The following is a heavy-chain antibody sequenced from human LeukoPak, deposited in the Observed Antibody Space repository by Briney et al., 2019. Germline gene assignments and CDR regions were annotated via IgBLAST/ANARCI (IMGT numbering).Heavy chain of an antibody. V-gene: IGHV4-39*07. D-gene: IGHD4-17*01. CDR3: ASPSGDYDDAFDI. Sequence: SETLSLTYTVSGGSISSSSYYWGWIRQPPGKGLEWIGSIYYSGSTYYNPSLKSRVTISVDTSKNQFSLKLSSVTAADTAVYYCASPSGDYDDAFDIWGQGTMVTVSS. CDR1: GGSISSSSYY. CDR2: IYYSGST. J-gene: IGHJ3*02.